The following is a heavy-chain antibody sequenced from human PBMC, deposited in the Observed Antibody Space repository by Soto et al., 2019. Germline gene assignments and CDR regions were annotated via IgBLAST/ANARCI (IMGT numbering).Heavy chain of an antibody. CDR3: ARVPGP. Sequence: LQTKSHTCTVSGGNIIGLCYYWSRIRQHPGKGLEWIGYIYYSGSTYYNPSLKSRVTISVDTSKNQFSLKLSSVTAADTAVYYCARVPGPWGQGTLVTVSS. V-gene: IGHV4-31*03. J-gene: IGHJ5*02. CDR1: GGNIIGLCYY. CDR2: IYYSGST.